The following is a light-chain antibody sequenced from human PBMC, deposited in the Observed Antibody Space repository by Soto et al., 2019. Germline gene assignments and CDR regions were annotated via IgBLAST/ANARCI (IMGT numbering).Light chain of an antibody. J-gene: IGKJ3*01. CDR1: QSIRSY. CDR2: AAS. V-gene: IGKV1-39*01. CDR3: QESYSTPPVFT. Sequence: DIQMTQSPSSLSASVGDRVTITCRASQSIRSYLNWYQQKPGKAPKLLIYAASSLQSGVPSRFSGSGSGTDFTLTISSLQPEDFATYYCQESYSTPPVFTFGPGTKVDIK.